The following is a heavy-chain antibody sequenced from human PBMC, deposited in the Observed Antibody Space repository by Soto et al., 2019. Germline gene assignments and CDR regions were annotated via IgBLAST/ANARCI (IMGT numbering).Heavy chain of an antibody. V-gene: IGHV4-31*03. J-gene: IGHJ3*02. CDR3: ARVEWPALVYSSSSCAFDI. CDR2: IYYSGST. D-gene: IGHD6-6*01. CDR1: GGSISSGGYY. Sequence: SETLSLTCTVSGGSISSGGYYWSWIRQHPGKGLEWIGYIYYSGSTYYNPSLKSRVTISVDTSKNQFSLKLSSVTAADTAVYCCARVEWPALVYSSSSCAFDIWGQGTMVTVSS.